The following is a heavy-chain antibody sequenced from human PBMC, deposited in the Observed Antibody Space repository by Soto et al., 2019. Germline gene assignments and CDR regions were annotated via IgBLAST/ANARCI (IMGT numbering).Heavy chain of an antibody. Sequence: TLGLSYAAAVFTYDDYAMHFVRQAPEQGLERVPGISWNIGSIGYADSVKGRFTISRDNAKNSLYLQMNSLRAEDTALYYCAKVKVPPNAHDYYYYYGMDVWGQGITVSVPS. J-gene: IGHJ6*02. V-gene: IGHV3-9*01. CDR2: ISWNIGSI. CDR1: VFTYDDYA. CDR3: AKVKVPPNAHDYYYYYGMDV.